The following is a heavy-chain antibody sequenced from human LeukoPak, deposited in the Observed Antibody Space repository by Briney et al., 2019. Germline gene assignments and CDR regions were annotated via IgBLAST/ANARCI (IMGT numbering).Heavy chain of an antibody. V-gene: IGHV1-46*01. J-gene: IGHJ3*02. D-gene: IGHD2-8*01. CDR1: GYTLTGYY. CDR3: ARQRGGQYEDAFDI. CDR2: INLSAGTT. Sequence: ASVKVSCKASGYTLTGYYMHWVRQAPGQGLEWMGVINLSAGTTNYAQKFQGRVTMTRDMSTSTVYMELSSLRSEDTAVYYCARQRGGQYEDAFDIWGQGTVVTVSS.